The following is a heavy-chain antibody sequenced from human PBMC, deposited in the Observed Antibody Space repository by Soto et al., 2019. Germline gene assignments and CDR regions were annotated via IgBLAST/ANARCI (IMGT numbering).Heavy chain of an antibody. CDR2: MQPSTGRT. D-gene: IGHD1-26*01. CDR1: VYSLTSLA. J-gene: IGHJ4*02. CDR3: ARGVSAGVDY. Sequence: GAPVKVTWKASVYSLTSLASNWVRQTAGQGLEWMGWMQPSTGRTGYAQKFQGRVTMTRDTSINTAYMELTTLTSDDTAFYYCARGVSAGVDYWGQGTLVPVSS. V-gene: IGHV1-8*01.